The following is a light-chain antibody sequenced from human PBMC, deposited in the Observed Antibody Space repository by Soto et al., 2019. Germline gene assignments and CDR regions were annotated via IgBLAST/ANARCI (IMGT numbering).Light chain of an antibody. Sequence: QSVLTQPASVSGSPGQSIAISCTGSGSDVGGYNYVSWYQQHPGKAPKLIIYGVSHRPSGVSPRFSASRSACTASLTISGLQHEDEADYYCSSFTSSYFYVFGPGTKGTVL. V-gene: IGLV2-14*01. J-gene: IGLJ1*01. CDR1: GSDVGGYNY. CDR2: GVS. CDR3: SSFTSSYFYV.